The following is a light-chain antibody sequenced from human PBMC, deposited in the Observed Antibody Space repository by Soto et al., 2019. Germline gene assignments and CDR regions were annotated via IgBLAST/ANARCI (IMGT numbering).Light chain of an antibody. J-gene: IGKJ1*01. CDR3: QQYGSSRRT. V-gene: IGKV3-20*01. CDR2: GAS. Sequence: EIVMTQSPATMSVSPGERATLSCRASQSMGSNVAWYQQKPGQSPRLLIYGASSRATGIPDRFSGSGSGTDFTLTISRLEPEDFAVYYCQQYGSSRRTFGQGTKVDIK. CDR1: QSMGSN.